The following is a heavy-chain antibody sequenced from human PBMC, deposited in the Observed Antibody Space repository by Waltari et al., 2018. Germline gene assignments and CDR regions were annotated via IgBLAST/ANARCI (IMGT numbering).Heavy chain of an antibody. Sequence: EVQLVESGGGLAQPGRSLRLSCTTSGFNFGDCDMSWVRQAPGKGMEWVGFIRSKAYGETTEYAESVKGRFTISRDDSKSIAYLHLNSMKTEDTAVYYCPRESGYSGSFLEYFRHWGQGTLVTV. D-gene: IGHD1-26*01. CDR2: IRSKAYGETT. CDR1: GFNFGDCD. J-gene: IGHJ1*01. V-gene: IGHV3-49*04. CDR3: PRESGYSGSFLEYFRH.